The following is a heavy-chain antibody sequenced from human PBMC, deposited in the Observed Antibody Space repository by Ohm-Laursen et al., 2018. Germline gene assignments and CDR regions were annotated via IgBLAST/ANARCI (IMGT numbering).Heavy chain of an antibody. CDR1: GYTFTSYD. Sequence: ESSVKVSCKASGYTFTSYDINWVRQATGQGLEWMGWMNPNSGSTGYAQKFQGRVTMTRNTSISTAYMELSSLRSEDTAVYYCARALSGCFDYWGQGTLVTVSS. V-gene: IGHV1-8*01. CDR2: MNPNSGST. CDR3: ARALSGCFDY. J-gene: IGHJ4*02. D-gene: IGHD6-19*01.